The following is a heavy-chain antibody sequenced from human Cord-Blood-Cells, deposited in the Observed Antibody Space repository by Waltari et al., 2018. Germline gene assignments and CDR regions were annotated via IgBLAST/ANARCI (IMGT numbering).Heavy chain of an antibody. CDR1: GFTLSSYG. CDR3: AKDRYSGSYLTTWGD. J-gene: IGHJ4*02. CDR2: ISYDGSNK. V-gene: IGHV3-30*18. Sequence: QVQLVESGGGVVQPGRSLRLSRAASGFTLSSYGIHWVRQAPGKGLEWVAVISYDGSNKYYADSVKGRFTISRDNSKNTLYLQMNSLRAEDTAVYYCAKDRYSGSYLTTWGDWGQGTLVTVSS. D-gene: IGHD1-26*01.